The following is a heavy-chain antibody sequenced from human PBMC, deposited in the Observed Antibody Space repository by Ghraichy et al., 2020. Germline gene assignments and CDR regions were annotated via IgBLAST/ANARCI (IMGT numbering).Heavy chain of an antibody. Sequence: GGSLRLSCAASGFTFSSYGMRWVRQAPGKGLEWVAVISYGGSNKYYADSVKGRFTISRDNSKNTLYLQMNSLTAEDTAVYYCAKGGGGEQQAAVPVGYWGQGTLVTVSS. CDR1: GFTFSSYG. CDR3: AKGGGGEQQAAVPVGY. J-gene: IGHJ4*02. CDR2: ISYGGSNK. D-gene: IGHD6-13*01. V-gene: IGHV3-30*18.